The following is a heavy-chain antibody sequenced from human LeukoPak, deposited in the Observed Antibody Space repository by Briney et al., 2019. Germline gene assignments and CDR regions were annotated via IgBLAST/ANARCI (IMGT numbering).Heavy chain of an antibody. CDR3: ARDAARYYYDSSGPLPYYYYMDV. Sequence: ASVKVSCKASGYTFTGYYMHWVRQAPGQGLEWMGWINPNSGGTNYAQKFQGRVTMTRDTSISTAYMELSRLRSDDTAMYYCARDAARYYYDSSGPLPYYYYMDVWGKGTTVTVSS. D-gene: IGHD3-22*01. CDR1: GYTFTGYY. CDR2: INPNSGGT. V-gene: IGHV1-2*02. J-gene: IGHJ6*03.